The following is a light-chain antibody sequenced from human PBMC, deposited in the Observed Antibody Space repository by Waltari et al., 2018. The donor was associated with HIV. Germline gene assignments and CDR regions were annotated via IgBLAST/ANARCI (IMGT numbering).Light chain of an antibody. CDR3: QSYDDRLDGSKI. Sequence: SMLTQPPSVSGAPGQRVPISCTGRSSNLGAGYRVHWSQQVPGTAPKLLIYDNTNRPSGVPDRFSGSKSGTSASLAISGLQAEDEAEYYCQSYDDRLDGSKIFGGGTKVTVL. CDR1: SSNLGAGYR. CDR2: DNT. V-gene: IGLV1-40*01. J-gene: IGLJ2*01.